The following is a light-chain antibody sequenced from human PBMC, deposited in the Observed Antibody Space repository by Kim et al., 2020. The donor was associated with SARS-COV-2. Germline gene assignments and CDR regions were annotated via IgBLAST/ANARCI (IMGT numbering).Light chain of an antibody. CDR2: AAS. Sequence: ASVGDRVAITCQASQDISNYLNWYQQKPGRAPKLLIYAASNLDTGVPSRFSGSGSGTDFTFTISSLQPEDIATYYCQQYDSLPITFGQGTRLEIK. CDR1: QDISNY. CDR3: QQYDSLPIT. J-gene: IGKJ5*01. V-gene: IGKV1-33*01.